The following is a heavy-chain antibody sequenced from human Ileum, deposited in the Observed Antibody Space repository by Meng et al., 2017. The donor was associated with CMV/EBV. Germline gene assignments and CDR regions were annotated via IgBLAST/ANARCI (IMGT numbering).Heavy chain of an antibody. J-gene: IGHJ4*02. Sequence: HTAAGYGGYLGGYYWSEMRQTPGKGLKWIGEINHRQSNNYDQSLRRRVTISVDTSKNQFALKLSSVTATDTAVYYCARGVVRQPVDYWGQGTLVTVSS. V-gene: IGHV4-34*01. CDR3: ARGVVRQPVDY. CDR1: GGYLGGYY. D-gene: IGHD3-22*01. CDR2: INHRQSN.